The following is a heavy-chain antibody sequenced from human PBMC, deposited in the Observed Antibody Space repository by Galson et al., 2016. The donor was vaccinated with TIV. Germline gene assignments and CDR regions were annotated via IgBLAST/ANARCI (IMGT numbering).Heavy chain of an antibody. CDR2: FSNSDYT. Sequence: SLRLSCAASGVSVSDNYMTWVRQAPGKGLEWVSIFSNSDYTNYADSVKGRFTISRDNSKNTVYLHMSRLGAEDTAVYYCARERRHCGDNCYLSYCFGMDVWGQGTTVTVSS. CDR3: ARERRHCGDNCYLSYCFGMDV. CDR1: GVSVSDNY. D-gene: IGHD2-21*01. V-gene: IGHV3-66*03. J-gene: IGHJ6*02.